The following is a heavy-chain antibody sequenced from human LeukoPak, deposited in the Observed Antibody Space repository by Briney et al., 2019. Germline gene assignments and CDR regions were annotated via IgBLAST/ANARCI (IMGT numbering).Heavy chain of an antibody. CDR1: GFTFHNAW. V-gene: IGHV3-15*01. CDR3: ARDREYYDFWSDYGPPAGALDI. Sequence: GGSLRLSCAASGFTFHNAWMTWVRQAPGKGLEWVGRIKSKTDGGTTDYAAPVKGRFTISRDNSKNTLYLQMNSLRAEDTAVYYCARDREYYDFWSDYGPPAGALDIRGQGTMVTVSS. CDR2: IKSKTDGGTT. J-gene: IGHJ3*02. D-gene: IGHD3-3*01.